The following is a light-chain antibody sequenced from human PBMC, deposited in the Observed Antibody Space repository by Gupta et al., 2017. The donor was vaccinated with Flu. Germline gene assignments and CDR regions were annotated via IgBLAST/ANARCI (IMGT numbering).Light chain of an antibody. CDR1: SSNIGSNI. Sequence: QSVLTQPPSASGTPGQRVTISCSGSSSNIGSNIVHWYQHLPGTAPKLLIYSNNQRPSGVPDRFSGSKSGTSDSLAISGLQSEDEADYYCAAWDDSLNGYVFGTGTKVTVL. CDR3: AAWDDSLNGYV. V-gene: IGLV1-44*01. J-gene: IGLJ1*01. CDR2: SNN.